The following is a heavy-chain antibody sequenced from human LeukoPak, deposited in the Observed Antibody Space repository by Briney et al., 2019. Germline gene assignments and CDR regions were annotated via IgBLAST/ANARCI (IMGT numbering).Heavy chain of an antibody. CDR1: GFTSSSYE. V-gene: IGHV3-48*03. CDR3: ARSFRRSNAFDI. D-gene: IGHD2-15*01. Sequence: GGSLRLSCAASGFTSSSYEMNWVRKAPGKGLEWVSYISSSGSTIYYADSVKGRFTISRDNAKNSLYLQMNSLRAEDTAVYYCARSFRRSNAFDIWGQGTMVTVSS. CDR2: ISSSGSTI. J-gene: IGHJ3*02.